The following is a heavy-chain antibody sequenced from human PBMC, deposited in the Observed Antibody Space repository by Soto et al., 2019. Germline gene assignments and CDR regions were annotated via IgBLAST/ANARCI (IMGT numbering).Heavy chain of an antibody. V-gene: IGHV1-69*01. CDR1: GGTFSSYA. CDR2: IIPIFGTA. D-gene: IGHD3-3*01. CDR3: ARVAPAYYDFWSGYSPAY. Sequence: QVQLVQSGAEVKKPGSSVKVSCKASGGTFSSYAISWVRQAPGQGLEWMGGIIPIFGTANYAQKFQGRVTITADESTSTAYMELSSLRSEDTAVYYCARVAPAYYDFWSGYSPAYWGQGTLVTVSS. J-gene: IGHJ4*02.